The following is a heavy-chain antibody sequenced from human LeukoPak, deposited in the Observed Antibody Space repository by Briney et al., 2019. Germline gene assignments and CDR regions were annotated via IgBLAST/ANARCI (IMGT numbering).Heavy chain of an antibody. CDR2: ISSSSSYI. D-gene: IGHD5-12*01. Sequence: GGSLRLSCAASGFTFSSYSMNWVRQAPGKGLEWVSSISSSSSYIYYADSVKGRFTISRDNAKNSLYLQMNSLRAEDTAVYYCTTFEWGYDYKWALDVWGKGTTVTISS. CDR3: TTFEWGYDYKWALDV. J-gene: IGHJ6*04. V-gene: IGHV3-21*03. CDR1: GFTFSSYS.